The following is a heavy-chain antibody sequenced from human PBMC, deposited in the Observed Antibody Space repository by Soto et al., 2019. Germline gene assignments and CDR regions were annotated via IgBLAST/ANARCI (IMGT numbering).Heavy chain of an antibody. D-gene: IGHD1-7*01. J-gene: IGHJ6*03. CDR2: IYYSGST. CDR3: ARRVGELELPRGYYYYYMDV. CDR1: GGSISSYY. V-gene: IGHV4-59*01. Sequence: SETLSLTCTVCGGSISSYYWSWIRQPPGKGLEWIGYIYYSGSTNYNPSLKSRVTISVDTSKNQFSLKLSSVTAADTAVYYCARRVGELELPRGYYYYYMDVWGKGTTVTVSS.